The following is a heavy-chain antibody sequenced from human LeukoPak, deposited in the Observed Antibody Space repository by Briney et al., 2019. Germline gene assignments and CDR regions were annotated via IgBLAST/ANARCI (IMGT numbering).Heavy chain of an antibody. J-gene: IGHJ4*02. Sequence: GGSLRLSCAASGFTFSSYEMNWVRQAPGKGLEWVSYISSSGSTIYYADSVKGRFTISRDNSKNTLYLQMNSLRAEDTAVYYYAKSTLNMVRGLIDYWGQGTLVTVSS. D-gene: IGHD3-10*01. CDR3: AKSTLNMVRGLIDY. CDR2: ISSSGSTI. CDR1: GFTFSSYE. V-gene: IGHV3-48*03.